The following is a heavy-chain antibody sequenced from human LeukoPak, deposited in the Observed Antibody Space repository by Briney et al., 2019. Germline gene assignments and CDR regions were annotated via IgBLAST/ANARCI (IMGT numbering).Heavy chain of an antibody. CDR3: ARDERFCNGDNHYPDLGY. CDR1: GYTFTGYY. D-gene: IGHD2-15*01. J-gene: IGHJ4*02. V-gene: IGHV1-2*02. CDR2: INPNTGDT. Sequence: ASVKVSCKASGYTFTGYYLFWVRQAPGQGLEWMGWINPNTGDTRYGQKFQGRVTLTRGTSIRTTYMELSSLRSDDTAGYYCARDERFCNGDNHYPDLGYWGQGTLVTVSS.